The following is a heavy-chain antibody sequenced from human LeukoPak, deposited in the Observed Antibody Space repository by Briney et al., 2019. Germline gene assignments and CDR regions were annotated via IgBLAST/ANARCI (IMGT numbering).Heavy chain of an antibody. D-gene: IGHD3-3*01. V-gene: IGHV3-23*01. Sequence: PGGSLRLSCAASGFTFSSYAMSWVRQAPGKGLEWVSAISGSGGSTYYADSVKGRFTISRDNSKNTLYLQMNSLRAEDTAVYYCAKVRITIFRHAEYSQHWGQGTLVTVSS. J-gene: IGHJ1*01. CDR1: GFTFSSYA. CDR3: AKVRITIFRHAEYSQH. CDR2: ISGSGGST.